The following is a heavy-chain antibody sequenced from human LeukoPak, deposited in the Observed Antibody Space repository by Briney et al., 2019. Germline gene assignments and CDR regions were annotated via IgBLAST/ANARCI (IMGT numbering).Heavy chain of an antibody. CDR1: GYTFTGYY. D-gene: IGHD1-7*01. CDR3: ARGYKVELELGLMNY. CDR2: INPNSGGT. Sequence: GASVKVSCKASGYTFTGYYMHWVRQAPGQGLEWMGWINPNSGGTNYAQKFQGRVTMTRDTSISTDYMELSRLRSDDTAVYYCARGYKVELELGLMNYWGQGTLVTVSS. V-gene: IGHV1-2*02. J-gene: IGHJ4*02.